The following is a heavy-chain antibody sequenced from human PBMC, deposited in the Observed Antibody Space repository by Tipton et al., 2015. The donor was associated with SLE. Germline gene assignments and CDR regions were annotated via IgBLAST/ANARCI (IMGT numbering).Heavy chain of an antibody. V-gene: IGHV4-39*07. J-gene: IGHJ3*02. CDR2: IYYSGST. D-gene: IGHD3-3*01. CDR1: GGSISSSSYY. Sequence: TLSLTCTVSGGSISSSSYYWGWIRQPPGKGLEWIGSIYYSGSTYYNPSLKSRVTLSVDKSKNQFSLKLSSVTAADTAVYYCARGGSKHYDFWGRQMGPHAFDIWGQETKVTVSS. CDR3: ARGGSKHYDFWGRQMGPHAFDI.